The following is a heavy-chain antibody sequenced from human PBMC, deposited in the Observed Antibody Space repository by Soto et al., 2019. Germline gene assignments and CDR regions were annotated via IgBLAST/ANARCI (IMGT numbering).Heavy chain of an antibody. CDR2: ISPKSGGT. D-gene: IGHD1-7*01. J-gene: IGHJ4*02. CDR3: GRGRSGELVVFY. V-gene: IGHV1-2*02. Sequence: QVQLVQSGAEVKESGASVKVSCKASGYTFTGYYIHWVRQAPGQGFEWVGEISPKSGGTRYAQKFQGRVTMTKDTSITTVYMELSNPSPDDAAVYYCGRGRSGELVVFYWGQGTLVTVHS. CDR1: GYTFTGYY.